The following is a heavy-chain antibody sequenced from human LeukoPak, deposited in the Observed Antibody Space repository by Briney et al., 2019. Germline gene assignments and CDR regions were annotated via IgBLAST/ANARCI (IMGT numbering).Heavy chain of an antibody. Sequence: SVKVSCKASGGTFSIYAISWVRQAPGQGLEWMGGIIPIFGTANYAQKFQGRVTITADESTSTAYMELSSLRSEDTAVYYCARFIALRAAGGPLDYWGQGTLVTVSS. CDR1: GGTFSIYA. V-gene: IGHV1-69*13. CDR2: IIPIFGTA. J-gene: IGHJ4*02. D-gene: IGHD6-13*01. CDR3: ARFIALRAAGGPLDY.